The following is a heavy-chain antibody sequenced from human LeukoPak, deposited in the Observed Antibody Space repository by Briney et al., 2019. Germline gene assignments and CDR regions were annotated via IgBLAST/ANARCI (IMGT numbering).Heavy chain of an antibody. V-gene: IGHV3-7*02. CDR3: TRYIADSSGYPSPSAFNI. D-gene: IGHD3-22*01. CDR1: GFTFSAYW. J-gene: IGHJ3*02. Sequence: PGGSLRLSCAASGFTFSAYWMSWVRQAPGKGLNWVANVKQDGSEKYYVDSVKGRFTISRDNAKNSLYLQMNSLRVEDTAVDYCTRYIADSSGYPSPSAFNIWGQGTMVTVSS. CDR2: VKQDGSEK.